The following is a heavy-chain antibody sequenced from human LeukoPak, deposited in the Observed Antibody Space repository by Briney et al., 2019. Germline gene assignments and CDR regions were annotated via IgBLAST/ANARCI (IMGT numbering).Heavy chain of an antibody. CDR3: ARDDGSYYV. V-gene: IGHV3-74*01. CDR2: ITTDGSST. CDR1: GFTFSSYW. D-gene: IGHD1-26*01. Sequence: GGSLRLSCAASGFTFSSYWMHWVRQAPGKGLVWVSHITTDGSSTTYADSVKGRFTISRDNAKNTLYLQMNSLRPEDTAVYYCARDDGSYYVWGQGALVTVSS. J-gene: IGHJ4*02.